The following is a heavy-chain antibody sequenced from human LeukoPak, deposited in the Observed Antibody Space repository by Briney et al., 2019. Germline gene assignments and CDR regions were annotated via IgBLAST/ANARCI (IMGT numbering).Heavy chain of an antibody. J-gene: IGHJ3*02. CDR2: MYYSGST. CDR3: ARDASLYYYGSGEGFDI. CDR1: GGSISSYY. D-gene: IGHD3-10*01. V-gene: IGHV4-59*01. Sequence: SETLSLTCTVSGGSISSYYWSWIRQPPGKGLEWIGYMYYSGSTNYNPSTNYNPSLKSRVTISVDTSKNQFSLKLSSVTAADTAVYYCARDASLYYYGSGEGFDIWGQGTMVTVSS.